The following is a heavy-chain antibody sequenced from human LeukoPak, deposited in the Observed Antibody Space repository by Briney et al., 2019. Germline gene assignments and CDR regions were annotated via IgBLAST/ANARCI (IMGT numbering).Heavy chain of an antibody. CDR1: EFTFSNAW. D-gene: IGHD6-19*01. V-gene: IGHV3-15*01. J-gene: IGHJ5*02. CDR3: TANLTYGSGWYWFDP. Sequence: GGSLRLSCAASEFTFSNAWMSWVRQAPGKGLEWVGRIQSKTDGGTTDYAAPVKGRFTISRDDSKNTLYLQMTSLKTEDTAVYYCTANLTYGSGWYWFDPWGQGTLVTVSS. CDR2: IQSKTDGGTT.